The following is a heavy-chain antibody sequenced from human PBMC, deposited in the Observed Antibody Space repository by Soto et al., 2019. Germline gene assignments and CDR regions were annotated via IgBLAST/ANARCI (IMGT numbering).Heavy chain of an antibody. V-gene: IGHV3-23*01. CDR2: ISGSGGST. Sequence: GGSLRLSCAASGFTFSSYAMSWVRQAPGKGLEWVSAISGSGGSTYYADSVKGRFTISRDNSKNTLYLQMNSLRAEDTAVYYCARLISSGWWAGWFDPWGQGTLVTVSS. CDR1: GFTFSSYA. J-gene: IGHJ5*02. CDR3: ARLISSGWWAGWFDP. D-gene: IGHD6-19*01.